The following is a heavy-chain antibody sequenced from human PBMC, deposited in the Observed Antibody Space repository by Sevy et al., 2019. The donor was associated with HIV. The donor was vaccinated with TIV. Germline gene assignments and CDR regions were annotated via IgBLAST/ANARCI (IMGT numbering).Heavy chain of an antibody. J-gene: IGHJ4*02. CDR2: INHSGST. CDR1: GGSFSGYY. D-gene: IGHD6-19*01. CDR3: ARGGRVAGSNGHRGLPFDY. Sequence: SETLSLTCAVYGGSFSGYYWSWIRQPPGKGLEWIGEINHSGSTNYNPSLKSRVTISLDTSKNQFSLKLSSVTAADTAVYYCARGGRVAGSNGHRGLPFDYWGQGTLVTVSS. V-gene: IGHV4-34*01.